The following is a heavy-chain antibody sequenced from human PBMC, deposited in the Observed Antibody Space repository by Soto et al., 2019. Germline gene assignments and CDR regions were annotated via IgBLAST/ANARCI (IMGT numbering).Heavy chain of an antibody. D-gene: IGHD3-22*01. CDR2: IYYSGST. J-gene: IGHJ3*02. Sequence: QVQLQESGPGLVKPSQTLSLTCTVSGGSISSGGYYWSWIRQHPGKGLEWIGYIYYSGSTYYNPSIKSRVTISVDTSKNQFSLKLSSVTAADTAVYYCARDLSSSGYYYPRSSDAFDIWGQGTMVTVSS. V-gene: IGHV4-31*03. CDR3: ARDLSSSGYYYPRSSDAFDI. CDR1: GGSISSGGYY.